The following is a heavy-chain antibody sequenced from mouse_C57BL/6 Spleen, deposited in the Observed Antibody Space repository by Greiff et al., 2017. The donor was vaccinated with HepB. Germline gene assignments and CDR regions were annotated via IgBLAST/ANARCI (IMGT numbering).Heavy chain of an antibody. V-gene: IGHV14-1*01. D-gene: IGHD2-5*01. Sequence: EVQLQQSGAELVRPGASVKLSCTASGFNIKDYYMHWVKQRPEQGLEWIGRIDPEDGDTEYDPKFQGKATMTADTSSNTAYLQLSSLTSEDTAVYYCTTSNYAYYFDYWGQGTTLTVSS. CDR1: GFNIKDYY. CDR3: TTSNYAYYFDY. J-gene: IGHJ2*01. CDR2: IDPEDGDT.